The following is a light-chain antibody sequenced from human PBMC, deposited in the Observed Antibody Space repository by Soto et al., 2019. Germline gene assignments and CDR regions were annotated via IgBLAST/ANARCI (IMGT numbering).Light chain of an antibody. CDR2: GVY. J-gene: IGKJ1*01. V-gene: IGKV3-20*01. CDR3: KNYGYPQRT. CDR1: QSGSDSY. Sequence: EIVLTQCPGTLSLSPGEISPLSCMASQSGSDSYLAWYQQKHGQPPRILIYGVYSRGYGITARFSGSGSGTDFTITIRRMENEDFEVYYCKNYGYPQRTFG.